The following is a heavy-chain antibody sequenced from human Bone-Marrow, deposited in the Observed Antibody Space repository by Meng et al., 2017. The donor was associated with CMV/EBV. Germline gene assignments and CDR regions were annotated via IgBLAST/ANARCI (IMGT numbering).Heavy chain of an antibody. Sequence: SETLSLTCTVSGGSISSYYWSWIRQPPGKGLEWIGYINYSGSTNYNPSLNSRVTISVDMSKNQFSLKLSSVTAADTAVYYCARVGFLDGFDPWGQATLVTVSS. V-gene: IGHV4-59*01. CDR3: ARVGFLDGFDP. CDR1: GGSISSYY. CDR2: INYSGST. D-gene: IGHD3/OR15-3a*01. J-gene: IGHJ5*02.